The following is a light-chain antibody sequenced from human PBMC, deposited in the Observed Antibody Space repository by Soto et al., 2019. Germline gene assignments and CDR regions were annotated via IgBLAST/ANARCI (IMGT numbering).Light chain of an antibody. Sequence: ESVLTQSPGTLSLSPVERATLSCRASQRVSSSYLAWYQQKPGQAPRLRIYGASSRATGIPDRFSGSGSGTDFTLTISSLEPEDFAVYYCQQYGSSPYTFGQGTKLEIK. J-gene: IGKJ2*01. CDR1: QRVSSSY. V-gene: IGKV3-20*01. CDR2: GAS. CDR3: QQYGSSPYT.